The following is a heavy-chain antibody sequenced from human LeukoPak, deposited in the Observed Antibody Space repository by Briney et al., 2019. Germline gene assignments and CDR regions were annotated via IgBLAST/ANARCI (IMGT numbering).Heavy chain of an antibody. CDR3: ARLSGSGSQFDY. J-gene: IGHJ4*02. CDR2: IYYSGST. V-gene: IGHV4-39*01. D-gene: IGHD3-10*01. Sequence: SETLSLTCTVSGGSISSSSYYWGWIRQPPWKGLEWIGTIYYSGSTYYNPSLKSRVTISVDTSKNQFSLKLSSVTAADTAVYYCARLSGSGSQFDYWGQGTLVTVSS. CDR1: GGSISSSSYY.